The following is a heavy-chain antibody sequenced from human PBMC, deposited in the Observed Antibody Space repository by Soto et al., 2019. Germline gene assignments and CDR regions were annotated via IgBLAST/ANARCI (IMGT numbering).Heavy chain of an antibody. V-gene: IGHV5-51*01. CDR3: ARQAVGYCSGGSCPKNMDV. CDR2: IYPGDSDT. Sequence: GESLKISCKGSGYSFTSYWIGWVRQMPGKGLEWMGMIYPGDSDTRYSPSFQGQVTISADKSSSNAYLQWSSLKASDTAMYYCARQAVGYCSGGSCPKNMDVWGQGTTVTVSS. D-gene: IGHD2-15*01. J-gene: IGHJ6*02. CDR1: GYSFTSYW.